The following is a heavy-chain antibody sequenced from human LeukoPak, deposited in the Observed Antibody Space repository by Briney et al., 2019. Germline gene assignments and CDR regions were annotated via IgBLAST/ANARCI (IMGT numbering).Heavy chain of an antibody. J-gene: IGHJ5*02. CDR3: ARAGGYCSGGSCYRGYSWFDP. CDR1: GFTFSSSG. D-gene: IGHD2-15*01. CDR2: ILYNGSNK. V-gene: IGHV3-33*01. Sequence: GGSLRLSCAASGFTFSSSGMHWVRHAAGKGLGWVAVILYNGSNKYYTDSVKGRFTISRDNSKNTLYLQMNSLRVEDTAVYYCARAGGYCSGGSCYRGYSWFDPWGQGTLVTVSS.